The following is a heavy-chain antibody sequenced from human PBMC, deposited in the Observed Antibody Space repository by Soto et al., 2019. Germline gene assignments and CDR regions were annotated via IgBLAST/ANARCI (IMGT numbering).Heavy chain of an antibody. CDR2: IIPILGIA. CDR3: ASHWWHYYGSGYDAFDI. V-gene: IGHV1-69*02. CDR1: GGTFSSST. Sequence: QGQLVQSGAEVKKPGSSVKVSCKSSGGTFSSSTISWVRQAPGQGLEWMGKIIPILGIAKYAKKFQGRVKMTAFKTTSTAYKELSSLRSKDTAVYDCASHWWHYYGSGYDAFDIWGQGTMVTVSS. D-gene: IGHD3-10*01. J-gene: IGHJ3*02.